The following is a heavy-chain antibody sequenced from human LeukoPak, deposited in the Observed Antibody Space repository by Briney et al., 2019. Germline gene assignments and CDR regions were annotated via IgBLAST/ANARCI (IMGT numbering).Heavy chain of an antibody. CDR1: GFTFDDYG. V-gene: IGHV3-20*04. J-gene: IGHJ1*01. CDR2: INWNGGST. CDR3: ARASTYYYDSSLQH. D-gene: IGHD3-22*01. Sequence: PGGSLRLSCAASGFTFDDYGMSWVRQAPGKGLEWVLGINWNGGSTGYADSVKGRFTISRDNAKNSLYLQMNSLRAEDTALYYCARASTYYYDSSLQHWGQGTLVTVSS.